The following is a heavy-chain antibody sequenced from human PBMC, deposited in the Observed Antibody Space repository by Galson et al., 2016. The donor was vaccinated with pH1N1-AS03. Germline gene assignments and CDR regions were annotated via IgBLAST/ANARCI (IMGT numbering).Heavy chain of an antibody. Sequence: SSYSMNWVRQPPGKGLEWIGSIYSSGSTYYNPSLKSRVTTSVDTSKNQFSLKLSSVTAADTAVYYCARRHAYDSSGYYYVGYFDYWGQGTLVTVSS. CDR1: SSYS. V-gene: IGHV4-39*07. CDR2: IYSSGST. J-gene: IGHJ4*02. D-gene: IGHD3-22*01. CDR3: ARRHAYDSSGYYYVGYFDY.